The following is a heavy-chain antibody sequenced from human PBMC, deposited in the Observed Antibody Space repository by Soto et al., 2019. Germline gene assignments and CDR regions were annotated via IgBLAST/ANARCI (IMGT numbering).Heavy chain of an antibody. CDR1: GFTFSSYG. J-gene: IGHJ4*02. CDR3: AKDFTIFGVADY. D-gene: IGHD3-3*01. CDR2: ISYDGSNK. V-gene: IGHV3-30*18. Sequence: QVQLVESGGGVVQPGRSLRLSCAASGFTFSSYGMHWVRQAPGKGLEWVAVISYDGSNKYYADSVKGRFTISRDNSKNTLYLQMNSLRAEDTAVYYCAKDFTIFGVADYWGQGTLVTVSS.